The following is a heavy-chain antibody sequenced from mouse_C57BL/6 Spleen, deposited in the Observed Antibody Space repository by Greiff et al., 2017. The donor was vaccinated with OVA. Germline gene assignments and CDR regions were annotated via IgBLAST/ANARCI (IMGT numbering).Heavy chain of an antibody. CDR3: ARAGNKYYAMDY. D-gene: IGHD2-1*01. CDR1: GFSLTSYG. J-gene: IGHJ4*01. Sequence: VQRVESGPGLVQPSQSLSITCTVSGFSLTSYGVHWVRQSPGKGLEWLGVIWSGGSTDYNAAFISRLSISKDNSKSQVFFKMNSLQADDTAIDYCARAGNKYYAMDYWGQGTSVTVSS. V-gene: IGHV2-2*01. CDR2: IWSGGST.